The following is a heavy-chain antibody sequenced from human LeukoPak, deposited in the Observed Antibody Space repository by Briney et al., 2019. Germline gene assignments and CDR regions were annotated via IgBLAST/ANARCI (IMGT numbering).Heavy chain of an antibody. J-gene: IGHJ5*02. CDR1: GFTFSSYW. Sequence: GGSLRLSCEASGFTFSSYWMHWVRQAPGKGLVWVSRINSDGSSTSYADSVKGRVTISRDNAKNTPYLQMNTLRAEATAVYYCTREAPNFDPWGQGTLVAVSS. CDR3: TREAPNFDP. V-gene: IGHV3-74*01. CDR2: INSDGSST.